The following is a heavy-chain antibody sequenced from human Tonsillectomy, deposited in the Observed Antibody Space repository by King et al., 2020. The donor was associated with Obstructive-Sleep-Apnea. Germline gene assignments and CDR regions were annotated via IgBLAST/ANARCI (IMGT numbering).Heavy chain of an antibody. V-gene: IGHV1-18*04. CDR1: GSTFTSYG. J-gene: IGHJ4*02. CDR2: INAYNGNT. Sequence: VQLVESGAEVKKPGASVKVSCKASGSTFTSYGVTWVRQAPGQGLEWMGWINAYNGNTNYPQKLQGRVTMTTDTSPSTAYMELRSLRSDDTAVYYWASGDPYSYFDYWGQGTLVTVSS. D-gene: IGHD3-10*01. CDR3: ASGDPYSYFDY.